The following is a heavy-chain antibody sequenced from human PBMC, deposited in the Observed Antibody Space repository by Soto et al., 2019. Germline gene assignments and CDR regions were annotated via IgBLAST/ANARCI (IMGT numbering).Heavy chain of an antibody. V-gene: IGHV3-48*03. D-gene: IGHD5-18*01. Sequence: PGGSMKLSSEASGFSFRSFAMNWVRQAPGRGLEWVSYISDDGASIYYADSLKGRFTISRDNAKNSLSLQMNNLRAEDTAVYYCARENSVQAWLHHFDHWGLGTLVTVSS. CDR1: GFSFRSFA. CDR3: ARENSVQAWLHHFDH. CDR2: ISDDGASI. J-gene: IGHJ4*02.